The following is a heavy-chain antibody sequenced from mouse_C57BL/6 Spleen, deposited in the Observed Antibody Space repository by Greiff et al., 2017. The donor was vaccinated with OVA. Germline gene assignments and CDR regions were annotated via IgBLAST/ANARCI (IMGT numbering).Heavy chain of an antibody. D-gene: IGHD2-3*01. Sequence: QVQLKESGAELVKPGASVKLSCKASGYTFTEYTIHWVKQRSGQGLEWIGWFYPGSGSIKYNEKFKDKATLTADKSSSTVYMELSRLTSEDSAVYFWGNHEGGGDYDGYLDYWGQGTTLTVSS. J-gene: IGHJ2*01. V-gene: IGHV1-62-2*01. CDR2: FYPGSGSI. CDR3: GNHEGGGDYDGYLDY. CDR1: GYTFTEYT.